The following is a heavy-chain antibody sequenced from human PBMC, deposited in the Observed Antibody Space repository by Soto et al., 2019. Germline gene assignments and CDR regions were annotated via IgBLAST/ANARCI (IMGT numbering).Heavy chain of an antibody. J-gene: IGHJ4*02. CDR1: GFTFGSYG. CDR2: IWYDGSNK. D-gene: IGHD6-13*01. CDR3: ARGGIDGYNYFDY. V-gene: IGHV3-33*01. Sequence: QVQLVESGGGVVQPGRSLRLSCAASGFTFGSYGMHWVRQAPGKGLEWVAVIWYDGSNKYYADSVKGRFTISRDNSKNTLYLQMNSLRAEDTAVYYCARGGIDGYNYFDYWGQGTLVTVSS.